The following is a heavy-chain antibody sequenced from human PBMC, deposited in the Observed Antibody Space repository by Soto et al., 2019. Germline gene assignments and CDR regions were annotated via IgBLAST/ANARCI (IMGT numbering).Heavy chain of an antibody. V-gene: IGHV3-49*03. CDR3: TRAPDYDYIWGSYRPTDPPFDI. J-gene: IGHJ3*02. CDR1: GFTFGDYA. Sequence: GGSLRLSCTASGFTFGDYAMSWFRQAPGKGLEWVGFIRSKAYGGTTEYAASVKGRFTISRDDSKSIAYLQMNSLKTEDTAVYYCTRAPDYDYIWGSYRPTDPPFDIWGQGTMVTVSS. CDR2: IRSKAYGGTT. D-gene: IGHD3-16*02.